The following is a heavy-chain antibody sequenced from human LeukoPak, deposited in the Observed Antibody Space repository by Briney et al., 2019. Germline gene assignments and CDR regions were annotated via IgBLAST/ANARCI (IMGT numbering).Heavy chain of an antibody. D-gene: IGHD3-10*01. J-gene: IGHJ3*02. CDR3: ARVAALWFGGFGAFDI. V-gene: IGHV3-74*01. Sequence: PGGSLRLSCAASGFTFSSYWMHWVRQASGKGLVWVSRINSDGSSTSYADSVKGRFTISRGNAKNTLYLQMNSLRAEDTAVYYCARVAALWFGGFGAFDIWGQGTMVTVSS. CDR1: GFTFSSYW. CDR2: INSDGSST.